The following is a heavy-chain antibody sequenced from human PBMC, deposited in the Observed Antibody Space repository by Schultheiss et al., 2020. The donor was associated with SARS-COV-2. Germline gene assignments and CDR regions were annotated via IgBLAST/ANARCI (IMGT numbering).Heavy chain of an antibody. CDR3: ARYTSTGYCSSTSCYTDYFDY. J-gene: IGHJ4*02. D-gene: IGHD2-2*02. CDR1: GGSISSSNW. CDR2: IYYSGST. V-gene: IGHV4-4*02. Sequence: SETLSLTCTVSGGSISSSNWWSWVRQPPGKGLEWIGYIYYSGSTNYNPSLKSRVTISVDTSKNQFSLKLSSVTAADTAVYYCARYTSTGYCSSTSCYTDYFDYWGQGTLVTVSS.